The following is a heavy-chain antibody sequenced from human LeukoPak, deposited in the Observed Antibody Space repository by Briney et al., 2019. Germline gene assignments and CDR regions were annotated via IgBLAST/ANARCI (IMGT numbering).Heavy chain of an antibody. V-gene: IGHV1-8*01. CDR2: MNPNSGNT. D-gene: IGHD3-9*01. Sequence: ASVKVSCKASGYTFTSYDINWVRQATGRGLEWMGWMNPNSGNTGYAQKFQGRVTMTRNTSISTAYMELSSLRSEDTAVYYCARVLGYDILTGYYSVGGMDVWGQGTTVTVSS. CDR3: ARVLGYDILTGYYSVGGMDV. CDR1: GYTFTSYD. J-gene: IGHJ6*02.